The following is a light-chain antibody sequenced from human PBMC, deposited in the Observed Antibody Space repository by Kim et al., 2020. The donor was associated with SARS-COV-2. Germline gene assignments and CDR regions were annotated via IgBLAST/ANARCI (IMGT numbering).Light chain of an antibody. CDR2: DAS. CDR3: QQYDSLPPT. CDR1: HDISRS. Sequence: SSVGDRVTITCQASHDISRSLNWYQQKPGKAPKLLIYDASTLENGVPSRFSGSGSGTYFTFTVSSLQPEDIALYYCQQYDSLPPTFGQGTRLEIK. V-gene: IGKV1-33*01. J-gene: IGKJ5*01.